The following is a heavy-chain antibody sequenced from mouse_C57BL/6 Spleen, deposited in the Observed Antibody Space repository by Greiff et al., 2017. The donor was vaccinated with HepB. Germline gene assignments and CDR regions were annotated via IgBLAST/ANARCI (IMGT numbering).Heavy chain of an antibody. D-gene: IGHD2-3*01. J-gene: IGHJ4*01. Sequence: EVQLQQSGPELVKPGASVKIPCKASGYTFTDYNMDWVKQSHGKGLEWIGDINPNNGGTTSNQKFEGKAKLTVDKSSSTAYMYLRSLTSEDTAVYDCARDGLYAMGYWGQGTSVTVSS. CDR3: ARDGLYAMGY. CDR2: INPNNGGT. CDR1: GYTFTDYN. V-gene: IGHV1-18*01.